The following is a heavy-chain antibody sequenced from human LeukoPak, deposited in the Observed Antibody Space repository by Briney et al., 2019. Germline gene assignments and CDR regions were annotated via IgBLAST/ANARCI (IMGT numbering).Heavy chain of an antibody. CDR3: ARYRLGYNDSSGYYWFDP. CDR1: LRSISSGGYY. CDR2: IYYSGST. V-gene: IGHV4-31*03. J-gene: IGHJ5*02. Sequence: PSQTLSLTCTVHLRSISSGGYYWSWIRQHPGKGLEWIGYIYYSGSTYYNPSLKSRVTISVDTSKNQFSLKLSSVTAADTAVYYWARYRLGYNDSSGYYWFDPWGQGTLVTVSS. D-gene: IGHD3-22*01.